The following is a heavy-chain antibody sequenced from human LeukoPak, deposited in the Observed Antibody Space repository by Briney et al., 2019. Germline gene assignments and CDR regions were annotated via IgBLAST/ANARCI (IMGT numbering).Heavy chain of an antibody. CDR1: GGSLTYYY. CDR3: ARAYGEENYSDY. J-gene: IGHJ4*02. V-gene: IGHV4-59*08. Sequence: PSETLSLTCTVSGGSLTYYYWTWIRQSPGRRPEWIGYIYYSGSTHYNPSLESRVAFSVDTSKNQFSLKLSSVTAADTAVYYCARAYGEENYSDYWGQGTLVTVSS. CDR2: IYYSGST. D-gene: IGHD4-17*01.